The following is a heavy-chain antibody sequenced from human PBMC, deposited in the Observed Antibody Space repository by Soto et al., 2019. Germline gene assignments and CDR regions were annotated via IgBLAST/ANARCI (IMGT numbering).Heavy chain of an antibody. Sequence: ASVKVSCKASGYTFTSYGLRWVRPAPGQGLEWMGWLSACNGNTNYAQKFQGRVIMTTDTSTSTAYMGLRSMRPDDTAVYYRAKVGYRRTWYLNNWGRGTLVTLSS. CDR3: AKVGYRRTWYLNN. V-gene: IGHV1-18*01. CDR1: GYTFTSYG. CDR2: LSACNGNT. D-gene: IGHD6-13*01. J-gene: IGHJ4*02.